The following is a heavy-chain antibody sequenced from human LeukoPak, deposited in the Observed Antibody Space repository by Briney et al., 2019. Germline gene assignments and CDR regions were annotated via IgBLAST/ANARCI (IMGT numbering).Heavy chain of an antibody. D-gene: IGHD6-19*01. Sequence: PGGSLRLSCAASGFTFSSYGMHWVRQAPGKGLEWVAVISYDGSNKYYADSVKGRFTISRDNSKNTLYLQMNSLRAEDTAVYYCAKVASSGWYEGFDYWGQGTLVTVSS. J-gene: IGHJ4*02. CDR1: GFTFSSYG. V-gene: IGHV3-30*18. CDR3: AKVASSGWYEGFDY. CDR2: ISYDGSNK.